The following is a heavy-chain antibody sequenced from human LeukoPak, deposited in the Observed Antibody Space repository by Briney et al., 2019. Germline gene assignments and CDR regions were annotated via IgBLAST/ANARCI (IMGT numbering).Heavy chain of an antibody. J-gene: IGHJ4*02. CDR1: GFTLSSYA. V-gene: IGHV3-23*01. CDR3: ASFHYYGSGAYYLSY. CDR2: IGDSGATT. D-gene: IGHD3-10*01. Sequence: GGSLRLSCAASGFTLSSYAMTWVRQAPGKGLEWVSDIGDSGATTYYADSVKGRFTISRDNSKNTLYLQMSSLRAEDTAVYFCASFHYYGSGAYYLSYWGQGTLATVSS.